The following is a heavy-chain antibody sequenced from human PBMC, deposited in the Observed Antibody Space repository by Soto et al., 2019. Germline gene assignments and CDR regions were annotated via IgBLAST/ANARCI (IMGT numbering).Heavy chain of an antibody. CDR3: AKDRRAGGNSAFYFDF. CDR1: GFKFSNYA. CDR2: ISATGGGT. D-gene: IGHD3-16*01. V-gene: IGHV3-23*01. J-gene: IGHJ5*01. Sequence: GSLRLSCAASGFKFSNYAMSWVRQAPGKGLEWVSLISATGGGTYYADSVKGRFTISRDNSHNTLYLQVHSLTAEDTAVYYCAKDRRAGGNSAFYFDFWGQEPRSPSPQ.